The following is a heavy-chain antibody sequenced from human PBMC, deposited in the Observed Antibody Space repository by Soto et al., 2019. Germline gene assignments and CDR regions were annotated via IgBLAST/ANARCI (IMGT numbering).Heavy chain of an antibody. CDR3: AKDRHYDFFSPVGGFKESNWFDP. J-gene: IGHJ5*02. CDR1: GFTFSSYG. CDR2: ISYDGSNK. V-gene: IGHV3-30*18. Sequence: ESGGGVVQPGRSLRLSCAASGFTFSSYGMHWVRQAPGKGLEWVAVISYDGSNKYYADSVKGRFTISRDNSKNTLYLQMNSLRAEDTAVYYCAKDRHYDFFSPVGGFKESNWFDPWGQGTLVTVSS. D-gene: IGHD3-3*01.